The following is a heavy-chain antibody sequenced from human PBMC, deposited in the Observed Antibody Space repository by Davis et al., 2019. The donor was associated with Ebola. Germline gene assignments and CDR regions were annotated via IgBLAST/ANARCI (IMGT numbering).Heavy chain of an antibody. CDR2: INHSGST. CDR1: GGSFSGYY. D-gene: IGHD6-13*01. CDR3: ARVPPMVSSSPSWFDP. Sequence: PGGSLRLSCAVYGGSFSGYYWSWIRQPPGKGLEWIGEINHSGSTYYNPSLKSRVTISVDTSKNQFSLKLSSVTAADTAVYYCARVPPMVSSSPSWFDPWGQGTLVTVSS. J-gene: IGHJ5*02. V-gene: IGHV4-34*01.